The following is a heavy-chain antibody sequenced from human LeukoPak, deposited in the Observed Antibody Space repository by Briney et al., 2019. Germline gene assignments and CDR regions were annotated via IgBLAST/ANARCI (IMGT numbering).Heavy chain of an antibody. J-gene: IGHJ6*02. CDR2: INPSGGST. CDR3: AREEQLSSPYYYYGMDV. Sequence: ASVKVSCKASGYTFTSYYMHWVRQAPGQGLEWMGIINPSGGSTSYAQKFQGRVTMTRDTSTSTVYMELSSPRSEDTAVYYCAREEQLSSPYYYYGMDVWGQGTTVTVSS. CDR1: GYTFTSYY. D-gene: IGHD5-18*01. V-gene: IGHV1-46*01.